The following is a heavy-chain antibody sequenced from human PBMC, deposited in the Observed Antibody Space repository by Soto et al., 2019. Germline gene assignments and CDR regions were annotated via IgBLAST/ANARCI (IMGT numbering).Heavy chain of an antibody. CDR2: IIPIFGTA. CDR1: GGTFSSYA. D-gene: IGHD4-17*01. CDR3: ARGGYGGNSELWYFDL. J-gene: IGHJ2*01. V-gene: IGHV1-69*01. Sequence: QVQLVQSGAEVKKPGSSVKVSCKASGGTFSSYAISWVRQAPGQGLEWMGGIIPIFGTANYAQKFQGRVTITADESTSTAYMELSSLRSENTAVYYCARGGYGGNSELWYFDLWGRGTLVTVSS.